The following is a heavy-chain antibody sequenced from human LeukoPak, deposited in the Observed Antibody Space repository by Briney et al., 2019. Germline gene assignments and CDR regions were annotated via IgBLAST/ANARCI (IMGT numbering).Heavy chain of an antibody. J-gene: IGHJ5*02. CDR3: ARAAARPNNWFDP. CDR2: INPNSGDI. D-gene: IGHD6-6*01. CDR1: GYTFTDYY. Sequence: ASVKVSCKASGYTFTDYYINWVRQAPGQGLEWMGWINPNSGDINYAQKFQDRVTMTRDTSISTAYMELSRLTSDDTAVYYCARAAARPNNWFDPWGQGTLVTVSS. V-gene: IGHV1-2*02.